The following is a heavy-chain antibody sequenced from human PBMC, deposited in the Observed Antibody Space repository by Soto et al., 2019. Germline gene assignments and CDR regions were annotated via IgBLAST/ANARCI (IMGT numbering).Heavy chain of an antibody. CDR3: ARGTIAAAGTRAYGFDI. J-gene: IGHJ3*02. CDR2: IKEDGSEI. D-gene: IGHD6-13*01. Sequence: GGSLRLSCAGSGFTFCRHWMTWFRQAPGKGLEWVANIKEDGSEIYYVDSVKGRFTISRDNAKNSVYLQMNSLRAEDTALYYCARGTIAAAGTRAYGFDIWGQGTMVTVSS. CDR1: GFTFCRHW. V-gene: IGHV3-7*01.